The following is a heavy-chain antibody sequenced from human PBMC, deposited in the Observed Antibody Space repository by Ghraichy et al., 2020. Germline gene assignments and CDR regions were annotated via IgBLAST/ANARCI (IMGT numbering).Heavy chain of an antibody. D-gene: IGHD2-2*03. CDR3: ARDGYCSSTSCYAAYYYGLEV. Sequence: SETLSLTCTVSDDSISSYYWSWVRQPAGRGLEWIGRVYNSGSTFYNPSLKSRVTMSVDPSKNQVSLKLKSVTAADTAVYYCARDGYCSSTSCYAAYYYGLEVWGQATTVPVSS. V-gene: IGHV4-4*07. J-gene: IGHJ6*02. CDR2: VYNSGST. CDR1: DDSISSYY.